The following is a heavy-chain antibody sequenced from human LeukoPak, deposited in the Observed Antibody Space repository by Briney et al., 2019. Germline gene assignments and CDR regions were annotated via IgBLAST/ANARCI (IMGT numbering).Heavy chain of an antibody. Sequence: GGSLRLSCAASGFTFSNAWMSWVRQAPGKGLEWVGRIKSKTDGGTTDYAAPVKGRFTISRDDSKNTLYLQMNSLKTEDTAVYYCTTDCLLWFGSCGYYYGMDVWGQGTTVTVSS. CDR2: IKSKTDGGTT. CDR3: TTDCLLWFGSCGYYYGMDV. V-gene: IGHV3-15*01. D-gene: IGHD3-10*01. J-gene: IGHJ6*02. CDR1: GFTFSNAW.